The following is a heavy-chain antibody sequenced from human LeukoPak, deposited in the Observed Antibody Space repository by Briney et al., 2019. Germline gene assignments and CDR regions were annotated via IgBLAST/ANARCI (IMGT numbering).Heavy chain of an antibody. D-gene: IGHD4-23*01. V-gene: IGHV5-51*01. CDR1: GYSFTSYW. CDR2: IYPGDSDT. Sequence: GESLKISCKGSGYSFTSYWIGWVRQMPGKGLEWMGIIYPGDSDTRYSPSFQGQVTISADKSISTAYLQWSSLKASDTAMYYCASRTTVVTPSGAFDIWGQGTMVTVSS. J-gene: IGHJ3*02. CDR3: ASRTTVVTPSGAFDI.